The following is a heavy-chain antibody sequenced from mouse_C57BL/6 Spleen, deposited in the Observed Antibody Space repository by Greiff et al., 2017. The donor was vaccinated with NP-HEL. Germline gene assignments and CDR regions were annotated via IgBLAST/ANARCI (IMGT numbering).Heavy chain of an antibody. J-gene: IGHJ3*01. CDR2: ILPGSGST. CDR3: ARSDYYGSSYVWFAY. CDR1: GYTFTGYW. Sequence: LQQSGASVKLSCKATGYTFTGYWIEWVKQRPGHGLEWIGEILPGSGSTNYNEKFKGKATFTADTSSNTAYKQLSSLTTEDSAIYYCARSDYYGSSYVWFAYWGQGTLVTVSA. V-gene: IGHV1-9*01. D-gene: IGHD1-1*01.